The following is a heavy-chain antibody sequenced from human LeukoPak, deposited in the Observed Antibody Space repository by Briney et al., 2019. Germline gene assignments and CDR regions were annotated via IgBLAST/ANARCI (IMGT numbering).Heavy chain of an antibody. V-gene: IGHV3-23*01. CDR1: GFTVSSNY. CDR3: AKDPFFDY. J-gene: IGHJ4*02. CDR2: ISGSGGST. Sequence: GGSLRLSCAASGFTVSSNYMSWVRQAPGKGLEWVSAISGSGGSTYYAVSVKGRFTISRDNSKNTLYLQMNSLRAEDTAIYYCAKDPFFDYWGQGTLVTVSS.